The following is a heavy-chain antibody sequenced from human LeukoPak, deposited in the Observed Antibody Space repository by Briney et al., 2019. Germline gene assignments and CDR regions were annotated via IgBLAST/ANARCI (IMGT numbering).Heavy chain of an antibody. D-gene: IGHD3-16*01. CDR3: ANSVTFGGALRGN. CDR1: GFTFSSYS. CDR2: ISSSSSYI. Sequence: GGSLRLSCAASGFTFSSYSMNWVRQAPGKGLEWVSSISSSSSYIYYADSVKGRFTISRDNAKNSLYLQMNSLRAEDTAVYYCANSVTFGGALRGNWGQGTLVTVSS. V-gene: IGHV3-21*01. J-gene: IGHJ4*02.